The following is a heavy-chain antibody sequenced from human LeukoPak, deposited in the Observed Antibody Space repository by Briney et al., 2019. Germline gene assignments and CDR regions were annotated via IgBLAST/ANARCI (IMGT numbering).Heavy chain of an antibody. CDR1: GGSISSGGYY. V-gene: IGHV4-30-2*01. D-gene: IGHD3-3*01. CDR2: IYHSGST. Sequence: SETLSLTCTVSGGSISSGGYYWSWIRQPPGKGLEWIGYIYHSGSTYYNPSLKSRVTISVDRSKNQFSLKLSSVTAADTAVYYCARSRYYDFWSGYGWFDPWGQRTLVTVSS. J-gene: IGHJ5*02. CDR3: ARSRYYDFWSGYGWFDP.